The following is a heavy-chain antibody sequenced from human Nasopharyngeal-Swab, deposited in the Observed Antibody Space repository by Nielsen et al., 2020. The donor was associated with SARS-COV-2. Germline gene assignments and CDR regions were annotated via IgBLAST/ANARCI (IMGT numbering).Heavy chain of an antibody. CDR2: ISSSKSYI. CDR1: GFTFSSYS. J-gene: IGHJ2*01. V-gene: IGHV3-21*06. Sequence: GESLKISCAASGFTFSSYSMNWVRQAPGKGPEWVSLISSSKSYIYYADSVKGRFTISRDNAKNTLYLQMNSLRDEDTAVYYCARDLSGSSGWYWHFDLWGRGTLVTVSS. D-gene: IGHD3-10*01. CDR3: ARDLSGSSGWYWHFDL.